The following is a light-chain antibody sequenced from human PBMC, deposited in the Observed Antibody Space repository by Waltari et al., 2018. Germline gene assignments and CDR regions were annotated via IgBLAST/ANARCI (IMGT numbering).Light chain of an antibody. V-gene: IGKV3-15*01. J-gene: IGKJ2*01. CDR2: GAS. CDR3: QQYISWPRT. Sequence: ETVMTQSPATLSVSPGERATLSCGASQSVYSDLAWYQQKPGPAPRPLIFGASTRATGIPAMFSGSGSGTEFTLTISSLQSEDSAVYYCQQYISWPRTFGQGTKLEI. CDR1: QSVYSD.